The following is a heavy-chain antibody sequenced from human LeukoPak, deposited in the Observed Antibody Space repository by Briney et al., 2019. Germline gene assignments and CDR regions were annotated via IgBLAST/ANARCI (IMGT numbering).Heavy chain of an antibody. D-gene: IGHD3-10*01. Sequence: GVSLRLSCAASGFTFSSYSMNWVRQAPGKGLEWVSYISSSSSTIYYADSVKGRFTISRDNAKNSLYLQMNSLRAEDTAVYYCARDYSLEWFGELCADYWGQGTLVTVSS. V-gene: IGHV3-48*01. CDR3: ARDYSLEWFGELCADY. CDR2: ISSSSSTI. CDR1: GFTFSSYS. J-gene: IGHJ4*02.